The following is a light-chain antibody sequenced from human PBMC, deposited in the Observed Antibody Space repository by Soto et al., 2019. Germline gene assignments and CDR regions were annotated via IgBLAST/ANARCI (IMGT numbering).Light chain of an antibody. CDR3: QQYDTNPKT. V-gene: IGKV1-39*01. CDR1: QSISSY. J-gene: IGKJ1*01. Sequence: DIRRPQSPSSLSASVGDRVTIACRASQSISSYLNWYQQKPGKAPKLLIYAASSLQSGVPSRFSGSGSGTEFSLTISRLQPEDFATYYCQQYDTNPKTFGQGTKVDIK. CDR2: AAS.